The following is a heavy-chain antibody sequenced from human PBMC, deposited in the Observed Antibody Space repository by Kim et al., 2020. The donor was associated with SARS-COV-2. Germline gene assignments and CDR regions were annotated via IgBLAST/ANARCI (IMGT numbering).Heavy chain of an antibody. J-gene: IGHJ5*02. CDR2: MYHTGSS. V-gene: IGHV4-39*01. CDR1: GGSITSVSFY. D-gene: IGHD1-7*01. CDR3: ARSWFPELFPGCFDP. Sequence: SETLSLTCTVSGGSITSVSFYWGWIRQTPGEKMEWIGSMYHTGSSYYNPSLKSRVTISVDTSKNQFFLNVRSVTAADTAVYYCARSWFPELFPGCFDPWG.